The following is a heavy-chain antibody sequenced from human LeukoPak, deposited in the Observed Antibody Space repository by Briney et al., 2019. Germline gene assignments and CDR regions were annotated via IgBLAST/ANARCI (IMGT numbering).Heavy chain of an antibody. CDR2: LHSDGSNT. D-gene: IGHD6-13*01. CDR1: GFTFGSSW. CDR3: ARLSGYSSIDY. Sequence: GGSLRLSCAASGFTFGSSWMHWVRQAPGKGLVWVSRLHSDGSNTTYADSVKGRFTISRDNAKNTLYLQMNSLRAEDTAVYYCARLSGYSSIDYWGQGALVTVSS. J-gene: IGHJ4*02. V-gene: IGHV3-74*01.